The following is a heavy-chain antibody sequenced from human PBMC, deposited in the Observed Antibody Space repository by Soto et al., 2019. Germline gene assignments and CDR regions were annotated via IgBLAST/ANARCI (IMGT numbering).Heavy chain of an antibody. J-gene: IGHJ3*02. V-gene: IGHV1-8*01. CDR3: ARGSRAFDI. CDR2: MNPNSENT. CDR1: GYTFTSYD. Sequence: ASVKVSCKASGYTFTSYDINWVRQATGQGLERKGWMNPNSENTGYAQKYQGKVTMTRNTSISTANMKLSSLRTEDTAVYYCARGSRAFDIWGQGTMVTVSS.